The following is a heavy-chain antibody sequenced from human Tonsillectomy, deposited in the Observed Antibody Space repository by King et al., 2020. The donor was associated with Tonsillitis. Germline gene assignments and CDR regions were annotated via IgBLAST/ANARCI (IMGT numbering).Heavy chain of an antibody. CDR1: GFTFSSYA. CDR3: AKDVAVAGGVLYFDY. Sequence: VQLVESGGGLVQPGGSLRLSCAASGFTFSSYAMSWVRQAPGKGLEWVSAISGRGGSTYDADSVKGRFTISRDNSKKTLHLQMNSLRAEDTAVYYCAKDVAVAGGVLYFDYWGQGTLVTVSS. J-gene: IGHJ4*02. D-gene: IGHD6-19*01. V-gene: IGHV3-23*04. CDR2: ISGRGGST.